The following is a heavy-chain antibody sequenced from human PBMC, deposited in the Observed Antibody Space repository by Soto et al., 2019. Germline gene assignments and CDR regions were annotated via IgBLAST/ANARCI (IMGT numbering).Heavy chain of an antibody. Sequence: EVQLVQSGAEVEKPGESLKISCKGSGYSFTSYWIGWVRQMPGKGLEWMGIIYPGDSDTRYSPSFQGQVTISADKSISTAYLQWSSLKASDTAMYYCARHWITTYDYYYGMDVWGQGTTVTVSS. CDR1: GYSFTSYW. D-gene: IGHD4-4*01. V-gene: IGHV5-51*01. CDR3: ARHWITTYDYYYGMDV. CDR2: IYPGDSDT. J-gene: IGHJ6*02.